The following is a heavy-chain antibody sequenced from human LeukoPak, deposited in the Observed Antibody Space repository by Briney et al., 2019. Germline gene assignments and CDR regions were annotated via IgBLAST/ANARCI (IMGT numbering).Heavy chain of an antibody. V-gene: IGHV1-8*01. CDR1: GYTFTSYD. Sequence: ASVTVSCTASGYTFTSYDINWVRQATGQGLEWMGWMNPNSGNTGYAQKFQGRVTMTRNTSISTAYMELSSLRSEDTAVYYCARGARRILEWLLSYYYYYGMDVWGQGTTVTVSS. D-gene: IGHD3-3*01. CDR3: ARGARRILEWLLSYYYYYGMDV. J-gene: IGHJ6*02. CDR2: MNPNSGNT.